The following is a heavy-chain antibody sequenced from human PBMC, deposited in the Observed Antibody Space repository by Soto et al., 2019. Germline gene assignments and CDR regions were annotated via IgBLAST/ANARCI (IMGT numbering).Heavy chain of an antibody. Sequence: EVKLVESGGGLEQPGGSLRLSCAASGFTFSVYSMNWVRQAPGKGLEWLSYISSSSSTIYYADSAKGRFTISRDNAKNSLYLQMNSLRAEDTAVYYCARASGSGSSYNVVDYWGQGTLVTVSS. CDR3: ARASGSGSSYNVVDY. V-gene: IGHV3-48*01. J-gene: IGHJ4*02. CDR1: GFTFSVYS. D-gene: IGHD3-10*01. CDR2: ISSSSSTI.